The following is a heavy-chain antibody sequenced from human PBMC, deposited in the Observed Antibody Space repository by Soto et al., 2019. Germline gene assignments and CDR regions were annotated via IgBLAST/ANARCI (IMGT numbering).Heavy chain of an antibody. CDR1: GGSISSGGFH. Sequence: QVQLRESGPGLVKPSQTLSLTCSVSGGSISSGGFHWSWVRQHPGQGMEWIGNIYDSGSTYYNPSLKSRISISLVTSKNQFSLKLSSVTAADTAAYLCARSITMFRGVRFYFDSWGQGTLVTVSS. J-gene: IGHJ4*02. CDR3: ARSITMFRGVRFYFDS. CDR2: IYDSGST. V-gene: IGHV4-31*03. D-gene: IGHD3-10*01.